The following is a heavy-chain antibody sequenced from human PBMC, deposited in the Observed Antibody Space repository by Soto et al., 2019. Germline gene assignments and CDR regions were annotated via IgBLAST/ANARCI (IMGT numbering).Heavy chain of an antibody. CDR1: GYTFTGYY. CDR3: ARDIAVAVAGTWFDP. Sequence: SVKVSCKASGYTFTGYYMHWVRQAPGQGLEWMEWINPNSGGTNYAQKFQGRVTMTRDTSISTAYMELSRLRSDDTAVYYCARDIAVAVAGTWFDPWGQGTLVTVSS. V-gene: IGHV1-2*02. D-gene: IGHD6-19*01. CDR2: INPNSGGT. J-gene: IGHJ5*02.